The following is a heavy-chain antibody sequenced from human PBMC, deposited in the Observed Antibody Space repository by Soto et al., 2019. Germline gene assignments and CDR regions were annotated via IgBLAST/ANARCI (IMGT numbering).Heavy chain of an antibody. V-gene: IGHV1-69*12. D-gene: IGHD3-22*01. CDR1: GGTFSSYA. J-gene: IGHJ4*02. CDR3: ASDGDGGDSSGAGDY. Sequence: QVQLVQSGAEVKKPGSSVKVSCKASGGTFSSYAISWVRQAPGQGLEWMRGIIPIFGTANYAQKFQGRVTNTAYESTSTAYMELSRLRSEDTAVYYCASDGDGGDSSGAGDYWGQGTLVTVSS. CDR2: IIPIFGTA.